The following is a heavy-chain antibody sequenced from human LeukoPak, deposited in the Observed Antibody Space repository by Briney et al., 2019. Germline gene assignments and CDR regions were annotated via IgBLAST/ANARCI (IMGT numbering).Heavy chain of an antibody. J-gene: IGHJ6*03. CDR2: INPNSGGT. Sequence: ASVKVSCKASGYTFTGYYMHWVRQAPGQGLEWMGWINPNSGGTNYAQKFQGRVTMTRDTPITTAYMELSRLRSDETAVYYCARDSNGDYYYYYMDVWGKGTTVTVSS. D-gene: IGHD4-17*01. CDR1: GYTFTGYY. V-gene: IGHV1-2*02. CDR3: ARDSNGDYYYYYMDV.